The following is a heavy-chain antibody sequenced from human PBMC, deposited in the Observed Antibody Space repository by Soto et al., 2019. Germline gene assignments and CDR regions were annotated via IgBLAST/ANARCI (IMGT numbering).Heavy chain of an antibody. CDR2: IDPSDSYT. J-gene: IGHJ4*02. CDR3: GSLFHGSRYFDY. Sequence: LGESLKISCKGSGYSFTSYWISWVRQMPGKGLEWMGRIDPSDSYTNYSPSFQGHVTISADKSISTAYLQWSSLKASDTAMYYCGSLFHGSRYFDYWGQGTLVTVSS. V-gene: IGHV5-10-1*01. CDR1: GYSFTSYW.